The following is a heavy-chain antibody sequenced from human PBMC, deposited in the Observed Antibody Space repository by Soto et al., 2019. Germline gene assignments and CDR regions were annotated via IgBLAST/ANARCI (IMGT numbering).Heavy chain of an antibody. V-gene: IGHV3-23*01. CDR2: IDNGGTT. Sequence: GGSLRLSCAVSGFSFSAHDMTWVRQAPGQGLEWVSTIDNGGTTFYADSVKGRFTISRDNSKNTLYLQMNGLRVEDTAVYYCARERVGGHHWFDPWGQGALVTVSS. CDR1: GFSFSAHD. J-gene: IGHJ5*01. CDR3: ARERVGGHHWFDP. D-gene: IGHD6-19*01.